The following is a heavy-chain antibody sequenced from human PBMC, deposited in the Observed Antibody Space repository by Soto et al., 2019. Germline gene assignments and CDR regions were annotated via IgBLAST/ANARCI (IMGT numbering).Heavy chain of an antibody. D-gene: IGHD3-22*01. CDR1: GGSISSSNW. Sequence: QVQLQESGPGLVKPSGTLSLTCAVSGGSISSSNWWSWVRQPPGKGLEWIGEIYHSGSTNYNPSLKGRVTISVDSSKTQFSLKLSSVTAADTAVYYCARDRTYDSSGYYYVRWFVPWGQGTLVTVSS. CDR2: IYHSGST. V-gene: IGHV4-4*02. J-gene: IGHJ5*02. CDR3: ARDRTYDSSGYYYVRWFVP.